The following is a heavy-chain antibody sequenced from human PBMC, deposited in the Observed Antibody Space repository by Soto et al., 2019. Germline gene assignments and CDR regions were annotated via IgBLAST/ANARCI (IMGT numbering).Heavy chain of an antibody. J-gene: IGHJ6*02. CDR3: AREMRDLWFGELVGYYGMDV. CDR2: IYYSGST. CDR1: GGSISSGDYY. Sequence: SETLSLTCTVSGGSISSGDYYWSWIRQPPGKGLEWIGYIYYSGSTYYNPSLKSRVTISVDTSKNQFSLKLSSVTAADTAVYYCAREMRDLWFGELVGYYGMDVWGQGTTVTVSS. D-gene: IGHD3-10*01. V-gene: IGHV4-30-4*01.